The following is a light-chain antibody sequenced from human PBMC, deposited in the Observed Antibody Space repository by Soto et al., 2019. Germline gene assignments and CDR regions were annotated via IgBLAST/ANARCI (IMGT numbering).Light chain of an antibody. J-gene: IGKJ1*01. CDR3: QQYVSYSPWT. Sequence: DIQMTQSPATLSASVGDRVTITCRSSQSISGWLAWYQQKPGKAPKVVISDVSNVESGVPSRFSGSGSGTVFTLTISSLQPDDFATYYCQQYVSYSPWTFCQGTKVEMK. V-gene: IGKV1-5*01. CDR2: DVS. CDR1: QSISGW.